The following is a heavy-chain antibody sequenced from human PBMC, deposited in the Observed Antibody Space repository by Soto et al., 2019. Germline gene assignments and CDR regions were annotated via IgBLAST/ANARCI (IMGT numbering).Heavy chain of an antibody. CDR1: GFTFSDYY. V-gene: IGHV3-11*05. J-gene: IGHJ6*02. D-gene: IGHD2-15*01. CDR3: ARDCSGGSCYLNYYYGMDV. CDR2: ISSSSSYT. Sequence: PGGSLRLSCAASGFTFSDYYMSWIRQAPGKGLEWVSYISSSSSYTNYADTVKGRFTISRDNAKNSLYLQMNSLRAEDTAVYYCARDCSGGSCYLNYYYGMDVWGQGTTVTVSS.